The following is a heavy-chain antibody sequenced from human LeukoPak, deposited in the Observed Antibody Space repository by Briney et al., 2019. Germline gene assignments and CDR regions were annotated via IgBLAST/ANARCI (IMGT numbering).Heavy chain of an antibody. CDR1: GGSISLYY. CDR2: IYYSGNT. CDR3: ARHRSSWYWFDP. Sequence: SETLSLTCTVSGGSISLYYWSWIRQPPGKGLEWIGYIYYSGNTNYNPSLKSRASISVDRSKNQFSLKLSSVTAADTAVYCCARHRSSWYWFDPWGQGTQVTVSS. J-gene: IGHJ5*02. D-gene: IGHD6-13*01. V-gene: IGHV4-59*08.